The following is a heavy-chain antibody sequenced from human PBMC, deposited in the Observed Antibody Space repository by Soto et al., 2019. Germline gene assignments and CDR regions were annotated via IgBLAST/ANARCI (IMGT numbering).Heavy chain of an antibody. J-gene: IGHJ4*02. CDR3: ARDPGDGYYYDSSGYYGDY. CDR1: GYTFTSYG. D-gene: IGHD3-22*01. CDR2: ISAYNGNT. Sequence: QVQLVQSGAEVKKPGASVKVSCKASGYTFTSYGISWVRQAPGQGLEWMGWISAYNGNTNYAQKLQGRVTMTTDTSTSTAYMELRSLRSDDTAVYYCARDPGDGYYYDSSGYYGDYWGQGTLVTVSS. V-gene: IGHV1-18*01.